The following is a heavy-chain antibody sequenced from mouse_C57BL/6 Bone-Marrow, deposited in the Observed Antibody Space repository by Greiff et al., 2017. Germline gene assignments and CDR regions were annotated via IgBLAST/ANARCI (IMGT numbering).Heavy chain of an antibody. CDR2: INYDGSST. Sequence: EVKVVESEGGLVQPGSSMKLSCTASGFTFRDYYMAWVRQVPEKGLEWVANINYDGSSTYYLDSLKSRFIISRDNAKNILYLQMRSLKSEDTATYYCARETFDGGFAYWGQGTLVTVSA. V-gene: IGHV5-16*01. J-gene: IGHJ3*01. CDR3: ARETFDGGFAY. CDR1: GFTFRDYY.